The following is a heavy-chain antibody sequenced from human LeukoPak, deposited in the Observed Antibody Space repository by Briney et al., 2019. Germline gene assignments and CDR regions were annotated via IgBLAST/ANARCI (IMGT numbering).Heavy chain of an antibody. V-gene: IGHV3-30*02. J-gene: IGHJ4*02. CDR3: AKDQCSNTRCYGSPGY. Sequence: PGESLRLSCEASGFSSSNYGMHWVRQAPGKGLEWVAFIRHDGSDQRYAESVKGRFIISRDNSKNTLYLQMNSLRPEDAGVFYCAKDQCSNTRCYGSPGYWGQGTLVTVSS. CDR2: IRHDGSDQ. CDR1: GFSSSNYG. D-gene: IGHD2-2*01.